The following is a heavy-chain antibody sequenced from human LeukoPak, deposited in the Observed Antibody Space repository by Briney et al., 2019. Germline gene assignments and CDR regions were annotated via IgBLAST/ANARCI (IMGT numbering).Heavy chain of an antibody. V-gene: IGHV3-30*03. CDR2: ISYDGSNK. Sequence: PGGSLRLSCAASGFTFSSYGMHWARQAPGKGLEWVAGISYDGSNKYYADSVKGRFTISRDNSKNTLYLQMNSLRAEDTAVYFCATNGVVPPDTYYYYMDVWGKGTTVTVSS. CDR3: ATNGVVPPDTYYYYMDV. D-gene: IGHD2-2*01. J-gene: IGHJ6*03. CDR1: GFTFSSYG.